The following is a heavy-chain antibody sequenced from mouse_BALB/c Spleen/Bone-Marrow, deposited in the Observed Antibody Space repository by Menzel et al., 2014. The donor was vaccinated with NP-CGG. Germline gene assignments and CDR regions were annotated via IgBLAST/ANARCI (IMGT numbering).Heavy chain of an antibody. D-gene: IGHD1-1*01. CDR1: GYTFTSYY. CDR3: AREGITTVDY. J-gene: IGHJ2*01. CDR2: IFPGNVIT. V-gene: IGHV1S56*01. Sequence: VQLVEPGPELVKPGASVRISCKASGYTFTSYYIHWVKQRPGQGLEWIGWIFPGNVITKYNEKFKGKATLTADKSSSTAYMQLSSLTSEDSAVYFCAREGITTVDYWCQGTTLTVSS.